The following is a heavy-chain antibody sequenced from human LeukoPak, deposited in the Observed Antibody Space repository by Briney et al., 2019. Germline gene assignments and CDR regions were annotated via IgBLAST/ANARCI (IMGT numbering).Heavy chain of an antibody. CDR1: GYTFTSYD. J-gene: IGHJ1*01. CDR3: ASDMYSSSWYQH. Sequence: GASVKVSCKASGYTFTSYDINWVRQATGQGLEWMGWMNPNSGNTGYAQKFQGRVTMTRDTSISTAYMELSRLRFDDTALYYCASDMYSSSWYQHWGQGTLVTVSS. V-gene: IGHV1-8*02. D-gene: IGHD6-13*01. CDR2: MNPNSGNT.